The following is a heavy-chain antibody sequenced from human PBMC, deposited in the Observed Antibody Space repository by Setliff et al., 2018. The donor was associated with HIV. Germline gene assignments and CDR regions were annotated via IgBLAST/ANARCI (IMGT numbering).Heavy chain of an antibody. CDR2: FDPEDGEA. J-gene: IGHJ6*03. V-gene: IGHV1-24*01. CDR1: GYTLTELS. Sequence: GASVKVSCKVSGYTLTELSIHWVRQTFGKGLEWMGGFDPEDGEAIYAQKFQGRVTMTEDTSTDTAYMELSGLRSEDTAVYYCARGNYDTSDYYTNFYYYYMDVWGKGTTVTVSS. D-gene: IGHD3-22*01. CDR3: ARGNYDTSDYYTNFYYYYMDV.